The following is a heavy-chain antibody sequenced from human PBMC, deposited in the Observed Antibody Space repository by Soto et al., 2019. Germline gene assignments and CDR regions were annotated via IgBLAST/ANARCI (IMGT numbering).Heavy chain of an antibody. Sequence: LVKGACKASGFTITISAVQWVRQARGQRLEWIGWIVVGSGNTNYAQKFQERVTITRDMSTSTAYMELSSLRSEDTAVYYCAADINDGDLDYWGQGTLVTVSS. D-gene: IGHD7-27*01. CDR3: AADINDGDLDY. V-gene: IGHV1-58*01. CDR1: GFTITISA. CDR2: IVVGSGNT. J-gene: IGHJ4*02.